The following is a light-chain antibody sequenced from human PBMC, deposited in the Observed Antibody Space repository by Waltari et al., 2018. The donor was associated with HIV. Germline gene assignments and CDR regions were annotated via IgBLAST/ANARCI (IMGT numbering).Light chain of an antibody. J-gene: IGLJ3*02. V-gene: IGLV1-40*01. Sequence: QYALTQPPSVSGAPGQSVTISRSGHSFNTRAGFDVHWYHRVPGAAPKLLISGSTNRPSGVPDRFSGSTSGASASLTISELQTEDEGDYFCQSYDNSPSAWVFGTGTTLTVL. CDR3: QSYDNSPSAWV. CDR2: GST. CDR1: SFNTRAGFD.